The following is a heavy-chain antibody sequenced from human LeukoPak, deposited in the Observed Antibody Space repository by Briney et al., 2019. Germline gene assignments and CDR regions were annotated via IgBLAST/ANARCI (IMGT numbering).Heavy chain of an antibody. Sequence: SETLSLTCTVSGGSISSSSYYWGWIRQPPGKGLEWIGSIYYSGSTYYNPSLKSRVTISVDTSKNQFSLKLSSVTAADTAVYYCARGLATYYYGSGSYDYWGQGTLVTVSS. D-gene: IGHD3-10*01. J-gene: IGHJ4*02. CDR1: GGSISSSSYY. CDR2: IYYSGST. V-gene: IGHV4-39*07. CDR3: ARGLATYYYGSGSYDY.